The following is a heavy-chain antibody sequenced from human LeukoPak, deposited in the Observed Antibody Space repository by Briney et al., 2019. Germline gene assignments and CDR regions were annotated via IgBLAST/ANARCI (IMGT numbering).Heavy chain of an antibody. V-gene: IGHV1-69*04. CDR1: GGTFSSYA. Sequence: GASVKVSCKASGGTFSSYAISWVRQAPGQGPEWMGRIIPILGIANYAQKFQGRVTITADKSTSTAYMELSSLRPEDTAVYYCARPGNYGPYFDYWGQGTLVTVSS. D-gene: IGHD3-10*01. CDR2: IIPILGIA. CDR3: ARPGNYGPYFDY. J-gene: IGHJ4*02.